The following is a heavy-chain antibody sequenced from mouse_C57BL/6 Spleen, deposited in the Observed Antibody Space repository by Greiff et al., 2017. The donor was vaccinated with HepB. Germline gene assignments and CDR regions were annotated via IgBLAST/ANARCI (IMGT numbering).Heavy chain of an antibody. Sequence: QVQLQQPGAELVKPGASVKLSCKASGYTFTSYWMQWVKQRPGQGLEWIGEIDPSDSYTNYNQKFKGKATLTVDTSSSTAYMQLSSLTSEDSAVYYCARYHGSSHWYFDVWGTGTTVTVSS. CDR3: ARYHGSSHWYFDV. D-gene: IGHD1-1*01. CDR1: GYTFTSYW. CDR2: IDPSDSYT. J-gene: IGHJ1*03. V-gene: IGHV1-50*01.